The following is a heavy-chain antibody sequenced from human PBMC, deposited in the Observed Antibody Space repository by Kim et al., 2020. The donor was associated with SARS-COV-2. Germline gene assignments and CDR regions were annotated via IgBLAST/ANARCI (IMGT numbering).Heavy chain of an antibody. CDR3: ARVSANYYDSSGYYYYYGMDV. CDR1: GFTFSSYA. V-gene: IGHV3-30*04. Sequence: GGSLRLSCAASGFTFSSYAMHWVRQAPGKGLEWVAVISYDGSNKYYADSVKGRFTISRDNSKNTLYLQMNSLRAEDTAVYYCARVSANYYDSSGYYYYYGMDVWGQGTTVTVSS. J-gene: IGHJ6*02. CDR2: ISYDGSNK. D-gene: IGHD3-22*01.